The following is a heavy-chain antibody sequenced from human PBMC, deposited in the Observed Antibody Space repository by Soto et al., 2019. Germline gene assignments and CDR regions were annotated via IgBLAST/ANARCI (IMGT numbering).Heavy chain of an antibody. V-gene: IGHV2-5*02. CDR3: AHMVGATGTSYYYYYYGLDV. CDR2: IYWDDDK. D-gene: IGHD6-13*01. Sequence: QITLKESGPTLVKPTQTLTLTCTFSGFSLSISGVGVTWLRRPPGKALEWLAVIYWDDDKRYSPSLKSRLAITKDTSTDQVVLKMTNMDPADTATYYGAHMVGATGTSYYYYYYGLDVWGQGTTVTVSS. CDR1: GFSLSISGVG. J-gene: IGHJ6*02.